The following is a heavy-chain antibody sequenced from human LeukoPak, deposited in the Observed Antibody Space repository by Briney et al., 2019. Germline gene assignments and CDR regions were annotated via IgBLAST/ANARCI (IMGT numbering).Heavy chain of an antibody. CDR3: ARLRVYDILTGYYSYWFDP. D-gene: IGHD3-9*01. CDR1: GDSISSYY. CDR2: IYYSGST. Sequence: PSETLSLTCTVSGDSISSYYWSWIRQPPGKGLEWIGYIYYSGSTNYNPSLKSRVTISVDTSKNQFSLKLSSVTAADTAVYYCARLRVYDILTGYYSYWFDPWGQGTLVTVSS. V-gene: IGHV4-59*08. J-gene: IGHJ5*02.